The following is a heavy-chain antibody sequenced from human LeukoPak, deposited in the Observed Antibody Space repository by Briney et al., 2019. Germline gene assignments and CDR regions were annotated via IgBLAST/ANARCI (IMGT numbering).Heavy chain of an antibody. CDR1: GGTFSSYA. V-gene: IGHV1-69*04. J-gene: IGHJ6*03. D-gene: IGHD5-12*01. CDR2: IIPILGIA. CDR3: ARGKVAGYYYYMDV. Sequence: ASVKVSCKASGGTFSSYAISWVRQAPGQGLEWMGRIIPILGIANYAQKFQGRVAITADKSTSTAYMELSSLRSEDTAVYYCARGKVAGYYYYMDVWGKGTTVTVSS.